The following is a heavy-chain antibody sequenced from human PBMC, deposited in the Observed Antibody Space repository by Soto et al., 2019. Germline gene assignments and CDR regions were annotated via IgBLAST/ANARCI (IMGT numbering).Heavy chain of an antibody. CDR3: ARQRDYGDYYFDY. CDR1: GGSISSYY. Sequence: SETLSLTCTVSGGSISSYYWSWIRQPPGKGLEWIGYIYYSGSTNYNPSLKSRVTISVDTSKNQFSLKLSSVTAADTAVYYCARQRDYGDYYFDYWGQGTLVTVS. D-gene: IGHD4-17*01. V-gene: IGHV4-59*08. CDR2: IYYSGST. J-gene: IGHJ4*02.